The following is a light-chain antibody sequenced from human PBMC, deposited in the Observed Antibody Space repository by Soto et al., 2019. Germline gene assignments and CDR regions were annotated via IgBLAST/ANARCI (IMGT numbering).Light chain of an antibody. V-gene: IGLV2-14*01. Sequence: QSALTQPASVSGSPGQSITISCTGTTSDIGRIKYVSWYQHHPGKAPKVVIYEVSNRPSGISNHFSGSKSGNTASNTISGLHAEDEAHDYCSSYTPSSTLVFGGGTKLTVL. J-gene: IGLJ2*01. CDR1: TSDIGRIKY. CDR2: EVS. CDR3: SSYTPSSTLV.